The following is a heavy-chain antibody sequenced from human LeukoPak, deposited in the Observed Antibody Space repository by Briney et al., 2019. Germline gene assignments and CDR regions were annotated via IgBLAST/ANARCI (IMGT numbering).Heavy chain of an antibody. CDR3: ARSFVGTRKRNDY. CDR2: MNPNSGHT. CDR1: GYTFTGYY. D-gene: IGHD4-23*01. Sequence: ASVKVSCKASGYTFTGYYMHWVRQASGQGLEWMGWMNPNSGHTGYPHKFQGRVTMTRSTSISTAYMELTGLTSEDSAVYYCARSFVGTRKRNDYWGQGTLVTVSS. J-gene: IGHJ4*02. V-gene: IGHV1-8*02.